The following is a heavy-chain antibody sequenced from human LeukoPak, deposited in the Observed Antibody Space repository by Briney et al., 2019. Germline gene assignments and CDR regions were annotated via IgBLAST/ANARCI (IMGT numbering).Heavy chain of an antibody. Sequence: ASVKVSCKASGYTFTRYYMHWVRQAPGQGVECMGWINPISGGTNYAQTFPRWVTMARDTSIITAYMELSRLRSYDTAVYFCARESTLYYDILTGYYGYFDYWGQGTLVPVSS. V-gene: IGHV1-2*04. CDR2: INPISGGT. D-gene: IGHD3-9*01. CDR3: ARESTLYYDILTGYYGYFDY. J-gene: IGHJ4*02. CDR1: GYTFTRYY.